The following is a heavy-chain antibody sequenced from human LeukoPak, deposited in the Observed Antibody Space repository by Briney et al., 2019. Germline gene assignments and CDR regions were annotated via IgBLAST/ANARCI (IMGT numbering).Heavy chain of an antibody. CDR3: ARLNGMVRGDPDY. CDR1: GGSISSYH. J-gene: IGHJ4*02. Sequence: SETLSLTCTVSGGSISSYHWSWIRQPPGKGLEWIGYIYYSGSTNYNPSLKSRVTISVDTSKNQFSLKLSSVTAADTAVYYCARLNGMVRGDPDYWGQGTLVTVSS. V-gene: IGHV4-59*01. CDR2: IYYSGST. D-gene: IGHD3-10*01.